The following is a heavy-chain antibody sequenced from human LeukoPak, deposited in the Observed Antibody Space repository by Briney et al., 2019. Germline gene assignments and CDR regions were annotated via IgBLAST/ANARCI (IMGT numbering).Heavy chain of an antibody. J-gene: IGHJ4*02. V-gene: IGHV3-15*07. CDR1: SGSVSGHY. Sequence: ETLSLTCAVSSGSVSGHYWDWIRQPPGKGLEWVGRIKSKTDGGTTDYAAPVKGRFTISRDDSKNTLYLQMNSLKTEDTAVYYCTTDFPRRGGHGDYWGQGTLVTVSS. CDR2: IKSKTDGGTT. CDR3: TTDFPRRGGHGDY. D-gene: IGHD4-23*01.